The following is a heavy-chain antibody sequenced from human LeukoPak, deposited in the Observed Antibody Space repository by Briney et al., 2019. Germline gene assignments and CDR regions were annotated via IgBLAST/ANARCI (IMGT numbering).Heavy chain of an antibody. CDR1: GGSISSYY. Sequence: PSETLSLTCTVSGGSISSYYWNWIRQPPGKGLEWIGYIYYSGSTNYNPSLKSRVTISLDTSKNQFSLKLSSVTAADTAVYYCARDGAHKNHYYSYYYMDIWGKGTTVTVSS. V-gene: IGHV4-59*01. J-gene: IGHJ6*03. D-gene: IGHD3-16*01. CDR3: ARDGAHKNHYYSYYYMDI. CDR2: IYYSGST.